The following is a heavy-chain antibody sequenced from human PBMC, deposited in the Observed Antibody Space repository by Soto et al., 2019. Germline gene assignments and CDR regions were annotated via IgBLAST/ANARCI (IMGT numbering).Heavy chain of an antibody. D-gene: IGHD1-26*01. J-gene: IGHJ5*02. CDR3: AKNQGVELVPLATVDWFDP. Sequence: GGSLRLSCAASGIIFENFGMSWVRQAPGKGLEWISSISGSGFKKYYADSVRGRFTISRDNSKSTVYLELNNLSAEDTAVYHCAKNQGVELVPLATVDWFDPWGQGSVVTVSS. V-gene: IGHV3-23*01. CDR1: GIIFENFG. CDR2: ISGSGFKK.